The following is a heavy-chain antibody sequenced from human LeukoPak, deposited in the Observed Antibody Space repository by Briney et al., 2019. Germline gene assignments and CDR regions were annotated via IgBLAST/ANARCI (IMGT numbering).Heavy chain of an antibody. CDR1: GGSISSSSYY. CDR2: IYYSGST. Sequence: PSETLSLTCTASGGSISSSSYYWGWIRQPPGKGLEWIGSIYYSGSTYYNPSLKSRVTISVDTSKNQFSLRLSSVTAADTAVYYCAIYDFWSGYLDYWGQGTLVTVSS. J-gene: IGHJ4*02. D-gene: IGHD3-3*01. CDR3: AIYDFWSGYLDY. V-gene: IGHV4-39*01.